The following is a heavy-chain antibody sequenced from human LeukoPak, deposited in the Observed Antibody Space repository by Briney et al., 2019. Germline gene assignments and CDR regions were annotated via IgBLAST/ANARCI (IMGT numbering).Heavy chain of an antibody. Sequence: GGSLRLSCAASGFTFSRSSMNWVRQAPGKGLGWVSSISTSSSYIYYADSVKGRFTISRDNAKNSLFLQMNSLRAEDTAVYYCAKDRSGGELLPFDYWGQGTLVTVSS. D-gene: IGHD1-26*01. V-gene: IGHV3-21*04. CDR1: GFTFSRSS. J-gene: IGHJ4*02. CDR3: AKDRSGGELLPFDY. CDR2: ISTSSSYI.